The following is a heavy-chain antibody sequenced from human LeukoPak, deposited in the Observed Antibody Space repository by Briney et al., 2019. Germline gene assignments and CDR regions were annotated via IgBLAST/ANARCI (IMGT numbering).Heavy chain of an antibody. CDR3: ARLGYCSGGSCYSFRKEQF. CDR1: GGSISNSNSY. CDR2: IYYSGTT. Sequence: SETLSLTCSVSGGSISNSNSYWGWIRQPPGKGLEWIGSIYYSGTTYYNPSLKSRVTMSVDTSKNQFSLKLTSVTAADTAVYYCARLGYCSGGSCYSFRKEQFWGQGTLVTVSS. J-gene: IGHJ4*02. D-gene: IGHD2-15*01. V-gene: IGHV4-39*01.